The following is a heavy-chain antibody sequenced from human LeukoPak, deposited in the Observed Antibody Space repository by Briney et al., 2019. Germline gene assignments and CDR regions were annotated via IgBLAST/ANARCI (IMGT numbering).Heavy chain of an antibody. V-gene: IGHV3-23*01. CDR1: GGSFSGYY. J-gene: IGHJ4*02. Sequence: ETLSLTCAVYGGSFSGYYWSWVRQAPGKGLEWVSGISGGGGSTFYADSVKGRFTISRDNSRNTLYLQMNSLRAEDTAVFYCAKGLNWGQGTLVTVSS. CDR3: AKGLN. CDR2: ISGGGGST.